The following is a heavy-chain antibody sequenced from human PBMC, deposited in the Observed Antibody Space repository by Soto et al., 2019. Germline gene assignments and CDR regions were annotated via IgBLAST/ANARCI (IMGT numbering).Heavy chain of an antibody. CDR2: ISSSGSTI. Sequence: PGGSLRLSCAASGFTFSSYEMNWVRQAPGKGLEWVSYISSSGSTIYYADSVKGRFTISRDNAKNSLYLQMNSLRAKDTAVYYCARGQYGSGGGYFDYWGQETLVTVSS. J-gene: IGHJ4*02. CDR1: GFTFSSYE. D-gene: IGHD6-19*01. CDR3: ARGQYGSGGGYFDY. V-gene: IGHV3-48*03.